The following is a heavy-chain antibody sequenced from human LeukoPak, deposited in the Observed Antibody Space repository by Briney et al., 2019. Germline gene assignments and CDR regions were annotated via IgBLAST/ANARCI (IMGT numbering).Heavy chain of an antibody. V-gene: IGHV3-23*01. CDR2: ISGSGGST. J-gene: IGHJ4*02. CDR1: GFTFSSYA. CDR3: AKELYYYDSSGYPFDY. Sequence: PGGSLRLSCAASGFTFSSYAMSWVRQAPGKGLEWVSAISGSGGSTYYADFVKGRFTISRDNSKNTLYLQMSSLRAEDTAVYYCAKELYYYDSSGYPFDYWGQGTLVTVSS. D-gene: IGHD3-22*01.